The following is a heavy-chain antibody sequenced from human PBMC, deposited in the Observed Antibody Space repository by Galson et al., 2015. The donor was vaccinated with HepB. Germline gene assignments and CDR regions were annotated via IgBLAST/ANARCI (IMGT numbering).Heavy chain of an antibody. CDR1: GGSFSGYY. CDR3: ARGSTYYDYIWGDRDRAYYYYYYMDV. D-gene: IGHD3-16*01. V-gene: IGHV4-34*01. Sequence: ETLSLTCAVYGGSFSGYYWSWIRQPPGKGLEWIGEINHSGSTNYNPSLKSRVTISVDTSKNQFSLKLSSVTAADTAVYYCARGSTYYDYIWGDRDRAYYYYYYMDVWGKGTTVTVSS. CDR2: INHSGST. J-gene: IGHJ6*03.